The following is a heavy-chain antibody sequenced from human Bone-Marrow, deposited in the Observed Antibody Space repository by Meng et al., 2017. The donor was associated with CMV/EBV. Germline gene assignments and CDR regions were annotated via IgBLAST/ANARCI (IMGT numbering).Heavy chain of an antibody. D-gene: IGHD3-16*01. CDR2: ISYDGSYK. Sequence: GGSLRLSCAASGFNFSRYAMHWVRQAPGKGLEWVSVISYDGSYKYYTDSVKGRFTLSRDNSKNTLYLQMNSLRAEDTAVYYCARDLPTFGGVSGMDVWGHGTTVTVSS. J-gene: IGHJ6*02. V-gene: IGHV3-30*04. CDR1: GFNFSRYA. CDR3: ARDLPTFGGVSGMDV.